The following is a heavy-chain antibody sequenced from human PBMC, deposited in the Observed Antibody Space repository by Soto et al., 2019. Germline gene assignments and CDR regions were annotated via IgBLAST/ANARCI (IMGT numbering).Heavy chain of an antibody. Sequence: SETLSLTCAVYGGSFSGYYWSWIRQPPGKGLEWIGEINHRGRTNYNPSLKSRVTISVDTSKNQFSLKLSSVTAADTAVYYCARGVYNTIFGVVSLDYWGQGTLVTVSS. J-gene: IGHJ4*02. D-gene: IGHD3-3*01. CDR1: GGSFSGYY. CDR3: ARGVYNTIFGVVSLDY. V-gene: IGHV4-34*01. CDR2: INHRGRT.